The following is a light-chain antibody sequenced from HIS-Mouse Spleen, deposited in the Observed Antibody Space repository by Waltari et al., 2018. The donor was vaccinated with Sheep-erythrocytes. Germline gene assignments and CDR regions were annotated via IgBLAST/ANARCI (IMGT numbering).Light chain of an antibody. CDR1: SSNIGAGYD. Sequence: QSVLTQPPPVSGAPGQRVTISCTGSSSNIGAGYDVHWYQQLPGTAPKLLIYGNSNRPSGVPDRFSGSKSGTSASLAITGLQAEDEADYYCQSYDSLSGWVFGGGTKLTVL. CDR2: GNS. CDR3: QSYDSLSGWV. J-gene: IGLJ3*02. V-gene: IGLV1-40*01.